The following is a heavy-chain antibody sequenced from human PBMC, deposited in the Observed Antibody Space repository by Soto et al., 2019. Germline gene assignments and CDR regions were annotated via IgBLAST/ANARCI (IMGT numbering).Heavy chain of an antibody. Sequence: QVQLQESGPGLVKPSETLSLTCTVSGDSISSYYWSWTRQPPGKGLEWVGYISYTGSTIYNPSLESRPTIPTDTSKNLASLSLNSVTVADPAVYSCAGVGELPVWFDPWGRGTLVTVSP. CDR3: AGVGELPVWFDP. CDR1: GDSISSYY. D-gene: IGHD3-10*01. J-gene: IGHJ5*02. CDR2: ISYTGST. V-gene: IGHV4-59*13.